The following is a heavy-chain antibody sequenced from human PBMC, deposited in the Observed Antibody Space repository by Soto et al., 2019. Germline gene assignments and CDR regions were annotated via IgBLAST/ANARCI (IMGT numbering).Heavy chain of an antibody. CDR2: INHSGST. V-gene: IGHV4-34*01. CDR3: ARGPTYYDILTGYSRFDY. J-gene: IGHJ4*02. D-gene: IGHD3-9*01. CDR1: GGSFSGYY. Sequence: SETLSLTCAVYGGSFSGYYWGWIRQPPGKGLEWIGEINHSGSTNYNPSLKSRVTISVDTSKNQFSLKLSSVTAADTAVYYCARGPTYYDILTGYSRFDYWGQGTLVTVSS.